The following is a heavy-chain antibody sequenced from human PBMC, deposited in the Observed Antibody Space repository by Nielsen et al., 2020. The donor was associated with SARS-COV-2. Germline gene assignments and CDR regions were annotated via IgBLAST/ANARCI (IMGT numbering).Heavy chain of an antibody. CDR3: ARSLIYCGGDCYSFGFDY. Sequence: WIHQPPGKGLEWVSGINWNGGSTGYADSVKGRFTISRDNAKNSLYLQMNSLRAEDTAVYYCARSLIYCGGDCYSFGFDYWGQGTLVTVSS. J-gene: IGHJ4*02. V-gene: IGHV3-20*03. CDR2: INWNGGST. D-gene: IGHD2-21*02.